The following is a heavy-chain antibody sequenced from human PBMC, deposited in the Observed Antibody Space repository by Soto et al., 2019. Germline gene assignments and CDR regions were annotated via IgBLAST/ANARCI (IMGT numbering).Heavy chain of an antibody. V-gene: IGHV3-74*01. D-gene: IGHD3-9*01. Sequence: PGGSLRLSCAASGFTLSGRSMHWVRQAPGKGLVWVSGIDNAGTDSTYADSVKGRFTSSRDNAKNSLYLQMNSLRAEDTAVYYCAKDPLRYFDWFLFDYWGQGTLVTVSS. J-gene: IGHJ4*02. CDR1: GFTLSGRS. CDR3: AKDPLRYFDWFLFDY. CDR2: IDNAGTDS.